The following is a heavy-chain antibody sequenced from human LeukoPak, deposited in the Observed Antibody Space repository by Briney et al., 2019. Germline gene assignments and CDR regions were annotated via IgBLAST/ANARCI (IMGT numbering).Heavy chain of an antibody. J-gene: IGHJ4*02. V-gene: IGHV3-23*01. CDR2: ISGSGGST. Sequence: GSLRLSCAASGFTFSSYAMSWVRQAPGKGLEWVSAISGSGGSTYYADSVKGRFTISRDNSKNTLYLQMYSLRAEDTAVYYCANWDIVATIIENWGQGTLVTVSS. D-gene: IGHD5-12*01. CDR3: ANWDIVATIIEN. CDR1: GFTFSSYA.